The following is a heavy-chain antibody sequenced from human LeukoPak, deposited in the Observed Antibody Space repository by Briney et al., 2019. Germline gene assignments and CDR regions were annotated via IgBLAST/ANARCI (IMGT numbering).Heavy chain of an antibody. V-gene: IGHV4-59*01. CDR2: IYYSGIT. Sequence: SETLSLTCTVSGGSISSYYWTWIRQPAGKGLEWIGYIYYSGITNHDPSLKSRVTISVDTSKYQFSLKLSSVTAADTAVYYCATGVTYTDYWGQGTLVTVSS. D-gene: IGHD2-21*02. CDR3: ATGVTYTDY. CDR1: GGSISSYY. J-gene: IGHJ4*02.